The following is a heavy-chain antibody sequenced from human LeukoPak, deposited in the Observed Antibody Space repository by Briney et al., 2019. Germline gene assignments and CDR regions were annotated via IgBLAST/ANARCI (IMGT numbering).Heavy chain of an antibody. CDR1: GGSISSYY. Sequence: PSETLSLTCTVSGGSISSYYWNWIRQPAGKGLEWIGRIYTSGSTNYNPSLKSRVTMSVDTSKNQFSLKLSSVTAADTAVYYCARGEGAVAGNYYYYYMDVWGKGTTVTVSS. J-gene: IGHJ6*03. D-gene: IGHD6-19*01. V-gene: IGHV4-4*07. CDR2: IYTSGST. CDR3: ARGEGAVAGNYYYYYMDV.